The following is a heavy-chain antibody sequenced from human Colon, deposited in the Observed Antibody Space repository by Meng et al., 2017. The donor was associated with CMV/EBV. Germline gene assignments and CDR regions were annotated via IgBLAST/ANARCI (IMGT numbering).Heavy chain of an antibody. CDR1: GFPFSGYA. CDR2: IYFDGSRT. J-gene: IGHJ5*02. Sequence: GESLKISCAASGFPFSGYAMSWVRQAPGKGLEWVSVIYFDGSRTYYADSVKGRFTIFRDNAKNTVWLQMNSLRAGDTAIYYCVKDDNRYTGEGGSWGQGTLVTVSS. CDR3: VKDDNRYTGEGGS. V-gene: IGHV3-23*03. D-gene: IGHD3-16*01.